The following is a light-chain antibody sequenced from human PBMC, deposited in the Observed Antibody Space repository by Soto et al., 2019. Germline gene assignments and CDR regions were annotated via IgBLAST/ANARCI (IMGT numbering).Light chain of an antibody. CDR3: QHFGNSQYT. J-gene: IGKJ2*01. CDR2: ATA. Sequence: EIELTQSPGTLSLSPGERVTLSCRASQSVSASYLGWYQQKSGQAPRLRIYATASRATGIPDRFSGSGSGTEFSLTISRLEPEDFAVYYCQHFGNSQYTFGQGTKLEIK. V-gene: IGKV3-20*01. CDR1: QSVSASY.